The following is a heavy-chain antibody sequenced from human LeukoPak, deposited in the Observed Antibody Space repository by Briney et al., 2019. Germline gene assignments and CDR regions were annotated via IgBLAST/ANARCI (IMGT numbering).Heavy chain of an antibody. Sequence: GGSLRLSCAASGFTFSTFAMIWVRQPPGKGLEWVSGINWNGGSTGYADSVKGRFTISRDNAKNSLYLQMNSLRAEDTALYYCARDASYYYSSGYYGYWGQGTLVTVSS. CDR3: ARDASYYYSSGYYGY. CDR1: GFTFSTFA. J-gene: IGHJ4*02. V-gene: IGHV3-20*04. CDR2: INWNGGST. D-gene: IGHD3-22*01.